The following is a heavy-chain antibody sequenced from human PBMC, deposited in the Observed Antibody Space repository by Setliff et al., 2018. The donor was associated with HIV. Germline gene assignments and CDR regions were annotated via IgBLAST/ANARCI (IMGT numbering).Heavy chain of an antibody. Sequence: SVKVSCKVSGGTFSSFAISWVRQAPGQGPEWLGGIIPILEKTNYAQKFQGRVTITADTSTSTAYMELSSLTSEDTAVYYCARGYNWNYVLAYWGQGTLVTVPQ. CDR1: GGTFSSFA. D-gene: IGHD1-7*01. V-gene: IGHV1-69*10. J-gene: IGHJ4*02. CDR3: ARGYNWNYVLAY. CDR2: IIPILEKT.